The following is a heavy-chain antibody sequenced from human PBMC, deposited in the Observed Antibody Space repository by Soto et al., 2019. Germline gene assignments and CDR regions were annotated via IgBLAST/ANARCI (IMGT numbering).Heavy chain of an antibody. CDR3: ARGGYYDNNCVKLRHYGLDV. Sequence: QVQLVQSAGEMKKPGASVQGSCKASGYTFIRYGITWVRQAPGQGFEWMGWISPYDDSTIYAEKLQGRDTMTADTSTRIVNLTLTSLKSDDTAVYYCARGGYYDNNCVKLRHYGLDV. D-gene: IGHD3-16*01. J-gene: IGHJ6*01. CDR1: GYTFIRYG. CDR2: ISPYDDST. V-gene: IGHV1-18*01.